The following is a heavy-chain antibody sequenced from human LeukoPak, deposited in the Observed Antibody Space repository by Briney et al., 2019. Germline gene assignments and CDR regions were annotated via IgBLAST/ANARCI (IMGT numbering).Heavy chain of an antibody. J-gene: IGHJ4*02. D-gene: IGHD1-26*01. V-gene: IGHV4-31*03. Sequence: PSQTLSLTCTVSGGSISSGGYYWSWIRQHPGKGLEWIGYIYYSGSTYYNPSLKSRVTISVDTSKNQFSLKLSSVTAADTAVYYCARARIVGSLTNYFDYWGQGTLVTVSS. CDR2: IYYSGST. CDR1: GGSISSGGYY. CDR3: ARARIVGSLTNYFDY.